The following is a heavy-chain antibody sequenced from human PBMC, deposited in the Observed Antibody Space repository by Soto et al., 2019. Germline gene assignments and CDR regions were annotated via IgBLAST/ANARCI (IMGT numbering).Heavy chain of an antibody. CDR1: GGSFSGYY. J-gene: IGHJ6*02. CDR2: INHSGST. V-gene: IGHV4-34*01. CDR3: ARLDCSGGSCYSLYYYGMDV. Sequence: SETLSLTCAVYGGSFSGYYWSWIRQPPGKGLEWIGEINHSGSTNYNPSLKSRVTISVDTSKNQFSLKLSSVTAADTAVYYCARLDCSGGSCYSLYYYGMDVWGQGTTVTVSS. D-gene: IGHD2-15*01.